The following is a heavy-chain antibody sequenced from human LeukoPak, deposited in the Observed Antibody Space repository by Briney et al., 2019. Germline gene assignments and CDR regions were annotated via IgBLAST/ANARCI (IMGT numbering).Heavy chain of an antibody. J-gene: IGHJ3*02. Sequence: PSETLSLTCAAYGGSFNNSYWTWIRQSPGKGLEWIGEINHNGTTRYNKPLKSRVTISIDTSKNQFSLKLYAVTAADTAVYYCAKSNGYGLVDIWGQGTMVTVSS. V-gene: IGHV4-34*01. CDR2: INHNGTT. CDR1: GGSFNNSY. D-gene: IGHD3-10*01. CDR3: AKSNGYGLVDI.